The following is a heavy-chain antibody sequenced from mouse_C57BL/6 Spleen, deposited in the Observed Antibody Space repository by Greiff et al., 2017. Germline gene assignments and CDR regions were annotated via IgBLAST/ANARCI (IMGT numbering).Heavy chain of an antibody. D-gene: IGHD1-1*01. V-gene: IGHV1-59*01. CDR3: ARTITTVVRARDY. CDR1: GYTFTSYW. J-gene: IGHJ4*01. Sequence: QVQLQQPGAELVRPGTSVKLSCKASGYTFTSYWMHWVKQRPGQGLEWIGVIDPSDSYTNYNQKFKGKATLTVDKSSSTAYMQLSSLTSEDSAVYYCARTITTVVRARDYWGQGTSVTVSS. CDR2: IDPSDSYT.